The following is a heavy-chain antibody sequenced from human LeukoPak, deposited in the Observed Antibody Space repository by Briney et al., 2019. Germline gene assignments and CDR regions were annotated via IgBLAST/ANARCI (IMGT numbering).Heavy chain of an antibody. D-gene: IGHD6-13*01. CDR1: GFTFSSYS. Sequence: GGSLRLSCAASGFTFSSYSMNWVRQAPGKGLEWVSSISSSSSYIYYADSVKGRFTISRDNAKNSLYLQMNSLRAEDTAVYYCASVSSSWLYYFDYWGQGTLVTVSS. V-gene: IGHV3-21*01. CDR3: ASVSSSWLYYFDY. CDR2: ISSSSSYI. J-gene: IGHJ4*02.